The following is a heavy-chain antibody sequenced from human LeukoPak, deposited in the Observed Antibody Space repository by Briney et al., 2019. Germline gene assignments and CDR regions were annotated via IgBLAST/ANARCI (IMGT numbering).Heavy chain of an antibody. J-gene: IGHJ6*02. CDR2: INHSGST. V-gene: IGHV4-34*01. D-gene: IGHD6-6*01. Sequence: SETLSLTCAVYGGSFSGYYWSWIRQPPGKGLEWIGEINHSGSTNYNPSLKSRVTISVDTSKNQFSLKLSSVTAADTAVYYCARLARRARLSPYCYYYGMDVWGQGTTVTVSS. CDR1: GGSFSGYY. CDR3: ARLARRARLSPYCYYYGMDV.